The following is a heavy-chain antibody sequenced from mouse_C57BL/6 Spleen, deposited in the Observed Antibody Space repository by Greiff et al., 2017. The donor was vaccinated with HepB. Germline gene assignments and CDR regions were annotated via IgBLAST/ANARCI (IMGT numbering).Heavy chain of an antibody. CDR2: IYYSGTI. CDR3: ARDLDYDGHEGDY. CDR1: GISITTGNYR. V-gene: IGHV3-5*01. D-gene: IGHD2-3*01. J-gene: IGHJ2*01. Sequence: EVQLQQSGPGLVKPSQTVFLTCTVTGISITTGNYRWSWIRQFPGNKLEWIGYIYYSGTITYNPSLTSRTTITRDTPKNQFFLEMNSLTAEDTATYYCARDLDYDGHEGDYWGQGTTLTVSS.